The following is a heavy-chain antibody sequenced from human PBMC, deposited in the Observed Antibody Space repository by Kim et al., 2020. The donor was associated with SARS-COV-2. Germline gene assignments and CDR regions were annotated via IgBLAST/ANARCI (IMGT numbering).Heavy chain of an antibody. Sequence: YTQNYQGRGTITRDTSANTADVELSSLTSKDTAVYYCAREGSGSYNWLDPWGQGTLVTVSS. CDR3: AREGSGSYNWLDP. D-gene: IGHD3-10*01. V-gene: IGHV1-3*01. J-gene: IGHJ5*02.